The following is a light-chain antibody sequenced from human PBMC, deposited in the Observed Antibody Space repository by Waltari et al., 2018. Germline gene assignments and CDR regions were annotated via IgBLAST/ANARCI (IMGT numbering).Light chain of an antibody. CDR3: KSYDTSLNLRV. V-gene: IGLV1-40*01. CDR2: VNN. CDR1: SSNIRPGYD. J-gene: IGLJ2*01. Sequence: QSVLTPPPSMSAAPGRRVTISCPGSSSNIRPGYDAHWYQQLPGTAPKLLLYVNNNRPSGVPDRFSGSRSGTSASLAITGLQAEDEADYYCKSYDTSLNLRVFGGGTKLTVL.